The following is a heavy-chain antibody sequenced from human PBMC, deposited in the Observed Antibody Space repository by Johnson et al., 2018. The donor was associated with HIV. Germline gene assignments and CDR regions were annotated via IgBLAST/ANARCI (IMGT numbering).Heavy chain of an antibody. Sequence: QVQLVESGGGVVQPGGSLRLSCAASGFTFSSYVMNWVRQAPGKGLEWVSGVNWNGGSTGYADSVKGRFTISRDNSKNTLYLQMNSLRAEDTAVYYCAKVGGYSYGESWGQGTMVTVSS. J-gene: IGHJ3*01. CDR1: GFTFSSYV. CDR3: AKVGGYSYGES. V-gene: IGHV3-NL1*01. D-gene: IGHD5-18*01. CDR2: VNWNGGST.